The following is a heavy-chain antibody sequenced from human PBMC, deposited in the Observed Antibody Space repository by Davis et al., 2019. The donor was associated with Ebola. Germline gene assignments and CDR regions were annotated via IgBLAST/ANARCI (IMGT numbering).Heavy chain of an antibody. V-gene: IGHV1-24*01. CDR2: FDPEDGKT. CDR3: ATDRSGYSFGHRFDY. CDR1: AYTPTGYTLTELP. Sequence: ASVKVSCKVSAYTPTGYTLTELPIHWVRQAPGQGLEWMGGFDPEDGKTIYAQKFQGRVTMTEDTSTDTAYMELSSLTSEDTAVYYCATDRSGYSFGHRFDYWGQGTLVTVSS. J-gene: IGHJ4*02. D-gene: IGHD5-18*01.